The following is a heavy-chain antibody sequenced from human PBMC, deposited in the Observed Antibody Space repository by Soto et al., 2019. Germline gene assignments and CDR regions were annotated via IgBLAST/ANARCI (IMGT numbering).Heavy chain of an antibody. CDR3: ATRGTPYDSNGCFSVMDV. V-gene: IGHV3-23*01. CDR2: ISGSGGST. D-gene: IGHD2-15*01. CDR1: GFTFSSYA. Sequence: PGGSLRLSCAASGFTFSSYAMSWVRQAPGKGQEWVSAISGSGGSTYYADSVKGRFTISRDNSKNTLYLQMNSLRAEDTAVYFCATRGTPYDSNGCFSVMDVCGQGTTVT. J-gene: IGHJ6*02.